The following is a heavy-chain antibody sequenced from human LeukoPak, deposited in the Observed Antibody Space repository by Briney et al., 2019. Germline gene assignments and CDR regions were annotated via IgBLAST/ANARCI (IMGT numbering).Heavy chain of an antibody. CDR1: GGSFSGYY. Sequence: SETLSLTCAVYGGSFSGYYWSWIRQPPGKGLEWIGEINHSGSTNYNPSLKSRVTISVDTSKNQFSLKLSSVTAADTAVYYCARGLIRTTVTTGWNYWGQGTLVTVSS. CDR2: INHSGST. CDR3: ARGLIRTTVTTGWNY. J-gene: IGHJ4*02. V-gene: IGHV4-34*01. D-gene: IGHD4-17*01.